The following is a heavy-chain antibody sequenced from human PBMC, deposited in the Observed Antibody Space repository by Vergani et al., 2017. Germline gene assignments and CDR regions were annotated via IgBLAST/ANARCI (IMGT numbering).Heavy chain of an antibody. V-gene: IGHV3-43*02. J-gene: IGHJ1*01. D-gene: IGHD3-22*01. CDR3: AKAPYYYDTEYFQH. CDR1: GFTFDDYD. Sequence: EVQLVESGGGVVQPGGSLRLSCAASGFTFDDYDMHWVRQAPGKGLEWVSLISGDGGSTYYADSVKGRFTISRDNSKNSLYLQMNSLRTEDTALYYCAKAPYYYDTEYFQHWGQGTLVTVSS. CDR2: ISGDGGST.